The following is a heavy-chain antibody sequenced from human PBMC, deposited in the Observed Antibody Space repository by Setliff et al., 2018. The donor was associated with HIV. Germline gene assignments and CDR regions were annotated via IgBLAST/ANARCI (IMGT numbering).Heavy chain of an antibody. CDR3: ARWRDNSDWRSNYFFYYMDV. V-gene: IGHV4-34*01. CDR1: GGSFSGYY. D-gene: IGHD3-22*01. CDR2: INHSGST. J-gene: IGHJ6*03. Sequence: SETLSLTCAVYGGSFSGYYWSWIRQPPGKGLEWIGEINHSGSTNYNPSLKSRVTISVDTSKKQFSLKLSSVTAADTAVCYCARWRDNSDWRSNYFFYYMDVWGKGTTVTVSS.